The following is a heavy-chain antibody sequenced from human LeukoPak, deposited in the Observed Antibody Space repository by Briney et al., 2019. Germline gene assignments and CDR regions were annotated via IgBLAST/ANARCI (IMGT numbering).Heavy chain of an antibody. V-gene: IGHV4-59*01. J-gene: IGHJ5*02. Sequence: SETLSLTCTVSGGSISGYYWSWIRQPPGKGLEWIGYISYSGSTNYNPSLKRRVTISVDMSKNQFSLKLTSVTAADTALYYCARDQPHFDPWGQETLVTVSS. CDR3: ARDQPHFDP. CDR2: ISYSGST. CDR1: GGSISGYY.